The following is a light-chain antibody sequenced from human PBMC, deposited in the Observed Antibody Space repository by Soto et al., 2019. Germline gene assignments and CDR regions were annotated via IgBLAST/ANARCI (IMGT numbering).Light chain of an antibody. V-gene: IGLV2-18*01. Sequence: QSVLTQPPSVSWSPGHSITISCTGTSTDFVSYNRVSWYQQPPGTAPKLIIYEASNRPSGVPDRFSGSKSGNTASLTISGLQAADEADYYCSLYTSENTYVFGTGPKVTVL. CDR1: STDFVSYNR. J-gene: IGLJ1*01. CDR3: SLYTSENTYV. CDR2: EAS.